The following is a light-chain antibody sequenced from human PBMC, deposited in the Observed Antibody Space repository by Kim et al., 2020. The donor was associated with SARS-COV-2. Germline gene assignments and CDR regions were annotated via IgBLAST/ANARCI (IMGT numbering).Light chain of an antibody. Sequence: KTVTIYGTRSSGSIASNYVQWYQQRPGSAPTTVIYEDNQRPSGVPDRFSGSIDSSSNSASLTISGLKTEDEADYYCQSYDSSNQGVFGGGTQLTVL. J-gene: IGLJ3*02. CDR3: QSYDSSNQGV. CDR2: EDN. V-gene: IGLV6-57*03. CDR1: SGSIASNY.